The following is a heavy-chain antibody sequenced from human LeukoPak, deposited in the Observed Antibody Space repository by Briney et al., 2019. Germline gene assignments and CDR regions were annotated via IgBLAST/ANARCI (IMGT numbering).Heavy chain of an antibody. CDR3: ARGRSDYFDY. CDR1: GFTFSSYA. Sequence: GRSLRLSCAASGFTFSSYAMHWVHQAPGKGLEWVGVISYDGSNKYYADSVKGRFTISRDNSKNTLYLQMNSLRAEDTAVYYCARGRSDYFDYWGQGTLVTVSS. J-gene: IGHJ4*02. CDR2: ISYDGSNK. V-gene: IGHV3-30*04.